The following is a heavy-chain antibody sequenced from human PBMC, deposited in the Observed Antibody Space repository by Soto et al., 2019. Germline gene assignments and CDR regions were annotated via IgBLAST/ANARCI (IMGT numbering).Heavy chain of an antibody. D-gene: IGHD6-25*01. CDR3: ARVFSSGSGWMYYFDF. CDR2: IFHTGGT. CDR1: NDSIAGGDW. Sequence: QVPLQESGPGPVKPSETLAPTCHVSNDSIAGGDWWRWVRQPPGMGLAWSCEIFHTGGTNYNPSLKGRVTMEVDKSKNQFSLKLISATAADTAVYYCARVFSSGSGWMYYFDFWGQGTLVSVSS. V-gene: IGHV4-4*02. J-gene: IGHJ4*02.